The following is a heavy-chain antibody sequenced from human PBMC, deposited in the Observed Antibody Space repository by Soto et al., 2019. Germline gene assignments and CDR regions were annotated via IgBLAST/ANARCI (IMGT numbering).Heavy chain of an antibody. Sequence: EVQLLESGGGLVQPGGSLRLSCATSGFTFSSYAMAWVRQAPGKGMEWVSAISGSGGITYHAASVKGRFSISRDNSRNMLYLQMNSLGAGDTGVYYCARAAPYDLWSGYYYMAVWCIGTTVTVSS. D-gene: IGHD3-3*01. CDR2: ISGSGGIT. V-gene: IGHV3-23*01. CDR1: GFTFSSYA. J-gene: IGHJ6*03. CDR3: ARAAPYDLWSGYYYMAV.